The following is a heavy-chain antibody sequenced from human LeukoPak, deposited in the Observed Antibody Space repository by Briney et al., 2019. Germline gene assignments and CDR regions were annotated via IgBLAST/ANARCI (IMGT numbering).Heavy chain of an antibody. J-gene: IGHJ4*02. CDR3: ARDPGGYYDSSGDYYFDY. CDR1: GFTFDDYG. D-gene: IGHD3-22*01. CDR2: INWNGGST. Sequence: GSLRLSCAASGFTFDDYGMSWVRQAPGKGLEWVSGINWNGGSTGYADSVKGRFTISRDNAKNSLYLQMNSLRAEDTALYYCARDPGGYYDSSGDYYFDYWGQGTLVTVSS. V-gene: IGHV3-20*04.